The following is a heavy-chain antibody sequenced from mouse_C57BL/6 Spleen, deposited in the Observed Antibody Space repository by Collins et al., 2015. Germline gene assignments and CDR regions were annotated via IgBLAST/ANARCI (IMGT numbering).Heavy chain of an antibody. Sequence: EVQLQQSGPELVKPGASVKISCKASGYTFTDYYMNWVKQSHGKSLEWIGDINPNNGGTSYNQKFKGKATLTVDKSSSTAYMQLSSLTSEDSAVYFCARGPYWGQGTLVTVSA. CDR3: ARGPY. J-gene: IGHJ3*01. CDR2: INPNNGGT. CDR1: GYTFTDYY. V-gene: IGHV1-26*01.